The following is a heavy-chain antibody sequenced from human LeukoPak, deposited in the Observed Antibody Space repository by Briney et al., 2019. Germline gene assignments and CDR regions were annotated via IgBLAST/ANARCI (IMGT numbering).Heavy chain of an antibody. CDR2: IDHSGNT. V-gene: IGHV4-61*08. CDR3: VIFIMGTTTTDY. J-gene: IGHJ4*02. Sequence: SETLSLTCTVSGGSISSGGYYWSWIRQPPGKGLEWIGEIDHSGNTKYNPSLKNRLTISVDTSKNQFSLNLSSVTATAVYYCVIFIMGTTTTDYWGQGTLVTVSS. CDR1: GGSISSGGYY. D-gene: IGHD1-26*01.